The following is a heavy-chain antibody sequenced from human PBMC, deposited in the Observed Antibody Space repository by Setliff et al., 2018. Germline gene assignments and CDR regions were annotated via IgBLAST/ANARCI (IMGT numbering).Heavy chain of an antibody. CDR3: ARDATSGSYRGAFDI. V-gene: IGHV3-23*01. CDR2: ISSTITST. CDR1: GFTFSSSA. J-gene: IGHJ3*02. D-gene: IGHD1-26*01. Sequence: SLRLSCAASGFTFSSSAMAWVRRAPGKGLEWVSAISSTITSTYYADSVKGRLTISRDNSKNTLYLQMNSLRAEDTAVYYCARDATSGSYRGAFDIWGQGAMVTVSS.